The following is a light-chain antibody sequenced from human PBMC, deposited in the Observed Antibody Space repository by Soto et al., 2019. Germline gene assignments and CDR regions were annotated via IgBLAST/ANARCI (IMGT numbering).Light chain of an antibody. CDR2: STY. Sequence: DLQMTQSPSALSASVGDRVTITCRASQSLSSHLHWYQEKPGKAPKLLIYSTYNLQSGVPSRFSGSGSGTDFTLTISNLQPEDFATYYCQQSYITPYTFGQGTNLEIK. J-gene: IGKJ2*01. V-gene: IGKV1-39*01. CDR1: QSLSSH. CDR3: QQSYITPYT.